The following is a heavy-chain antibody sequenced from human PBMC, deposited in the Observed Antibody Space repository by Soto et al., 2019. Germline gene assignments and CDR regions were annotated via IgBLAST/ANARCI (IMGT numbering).Heavy chain of an antibody. CDR3: ARGDYYGSGSYWWFDP. J-gene: IGHJ5*02. D-gene: IGHD3-10*01. CDR2: IYYSGST. Sequence: PSETLSLTCTVSGGSVSSGSYYWSWIRQPPGKGLEWIGYIYYSGSTNYNPSLKSRVTISEDTSKNQFSLKLSSVTAADTAVYYCARGDYYGSGSYWWFDPWGQGTLVTVYS. CDR1: GGSVSSGSYY. V-gene: IGHV4-61*01.